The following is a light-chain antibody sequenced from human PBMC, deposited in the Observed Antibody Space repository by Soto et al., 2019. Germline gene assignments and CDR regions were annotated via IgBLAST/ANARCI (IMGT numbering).Light chain of an antibody. CDR3: LQDYNYPLT. Sequence: AIQMTQSPSSLSASVGDRVTITCRASQGIRHYLGWYQQKPGKGPKLLIYAASSLQSGVPSRFSGSGSGTDFTLTISSLQPEDFATYYCLQDYNYPLTFGGGTKVEIK. CDR1: QGIRHY. V-gene: IGKV1-6*01. CDR2: AAS. J-gene: IGKJ4*01.